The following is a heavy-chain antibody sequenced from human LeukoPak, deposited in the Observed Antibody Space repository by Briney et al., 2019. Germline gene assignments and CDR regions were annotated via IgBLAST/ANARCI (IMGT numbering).Heavy chain of an antibody. CDR1: GFTFSSYG. Sequence: GSLRLSCAASGFTFSSYGMHWIRQPPGKGLEWIGYIYYSGSTNYNPSLKSRVTISVDTSKNQFSLKLSSVTAADTAVYYCARVWGYYDILTGSYYYYGMDVWGQGTLVTVSS. CDR2: IYYSGST. J-gene: IGHJ6*02. D-gene: IGHD3-9*01. CDR3: ARVWGYYDILTGSYYYYGMDV. V-gene: IGHV4-59*01.